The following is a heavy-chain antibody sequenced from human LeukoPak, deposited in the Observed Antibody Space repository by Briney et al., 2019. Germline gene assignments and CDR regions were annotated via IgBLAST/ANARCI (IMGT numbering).Heavy chain of an antibody. V-gene: IGHV3-30-3*01. D-gene: IGHD5-24*01. J-gene: IGHJ5*02. Sequence: GRSLRLSCAASGFTFSSYAMHWVRQAPGKGLEWVAVISYDGSNKYYADSVKGRFTISRDNSKNTLYLQMNSLRAEDTAVYYCARDLDGYGTWGQGTLVTVSS. CDR1: GFTFSSYA. CDR2: ISYDGSNK. CDR3: ARDLDGYGT.